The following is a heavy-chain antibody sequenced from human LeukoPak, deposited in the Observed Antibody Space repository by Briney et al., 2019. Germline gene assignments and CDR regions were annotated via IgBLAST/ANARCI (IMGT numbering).Heavy chain of an antibody. J-gene: IGHJ4*02. Sequence: ASVKVSCKASGCTFTSYGISWVRQAPGQGLEWMGWISAYNGNTNYAQKLQGRVTMTTDTSTSTAYMELRSLRSDDTAVYYCARDYCSGGSCYSYYFDYWGQGTLVTVSS. CDR2: ISAYNGNT. V-gene: IGHV1-18*01. CDR1: GCTFTSYG. D-gene: IGHD2-15*01. CDR3: ARDYCSGGSCYSYYFDY.